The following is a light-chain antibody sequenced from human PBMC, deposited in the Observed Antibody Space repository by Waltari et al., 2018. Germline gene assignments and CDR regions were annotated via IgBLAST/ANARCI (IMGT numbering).Light chain of an antibody. Sequence: YQQHPWRAPQLMIYDVNKRPSGVPDRFSGSKSGNTASLTISGLQAEDEADYYCCSYAGSYTWVFGGGTKLTVL. J-gene: IGLJ3*02. CDR2: DVN. V-gene: IGLV2-11*03. CDR3: CSYAGSYTWV.